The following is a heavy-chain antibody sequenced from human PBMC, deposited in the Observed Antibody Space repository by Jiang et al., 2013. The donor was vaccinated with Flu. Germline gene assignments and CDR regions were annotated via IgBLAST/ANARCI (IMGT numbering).Heavy chain of an antibody. Sequence: LLKPSETLSLTCTVSGGTIGSYYWTWIRQSPGKGLEWIGYIFYTGSTNCNASLKSRVTISVDTSKNQFSLRLSSVTAADTAVYYCARLPYSSAPYFDYWGQGTLVTVSS. J-gene: IGHJ4*02. CDR2: IFYTGST. D-gene: IGHD6-25*01. CDR3: ARLPYSSAPYFDY. CDR1: GGTIGSYY. V-gene: IGHV4-59*08.